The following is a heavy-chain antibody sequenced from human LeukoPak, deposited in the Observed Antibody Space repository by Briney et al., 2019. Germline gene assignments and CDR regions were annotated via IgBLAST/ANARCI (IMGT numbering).Heavy chain of an antibody. V-gene: IGHV4-39*01. CDR1: GGSISSSSYY. Sequence: PSETLSLTCTVSGGSISSSSYYWGWIRQPPGKGLEWIGSIHYSGSTYYNPSLKSRVTMFVDMSKNQFSLRLSSVTAADTAVYYCARHRAYSSSSPFDYWGQGTLVTVSS. D-gene: IGHD6-6*01. CDR2: IHYSGST. J-gene: IGHJ4*02. CDR3: ARHRAYSSSSPFDY.